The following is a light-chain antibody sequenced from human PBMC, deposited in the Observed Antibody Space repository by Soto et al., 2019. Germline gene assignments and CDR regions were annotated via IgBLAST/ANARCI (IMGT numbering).Light chain of an antibody. CDR3: QNYNGALWT. V-gene: IGKV1-27*01. CDR2: ATS. Sequence: DIQMTQSPSSLSASVGDRVTFSCRASQAINNHLAWYQQKPGKVPKLLIYATSTLKSWVPSRFSGSGSGTDFTLTISSLEPEDVATYFCQNYNGALWTFGQGTKVEIK. CDR1: QAINNH. J-gene: IGKJ1*01.